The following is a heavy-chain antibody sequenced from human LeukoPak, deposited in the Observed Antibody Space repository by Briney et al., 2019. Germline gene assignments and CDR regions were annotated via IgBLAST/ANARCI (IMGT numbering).Heavy chain of an antibody. Sequence: SGGSLRLSCAASGFTFNNYGMHWVRQAPGKGLEWVAAIWYDGSNKYYADSVKGRFTISRDNSKNTLYLQMNSLRAEDTALYYCARGQEYYYDSSAYSKFDYWGQGTLVTVPS. V-gene: IGHV3-33*01. CDR1: GFTFNNYG. D-gene: IGHD3-22*01. CDR2: IWYDGSNK. J-gene: IGHJ4*02. CDR3: ARGQEYYYDSSAYSKFDY.